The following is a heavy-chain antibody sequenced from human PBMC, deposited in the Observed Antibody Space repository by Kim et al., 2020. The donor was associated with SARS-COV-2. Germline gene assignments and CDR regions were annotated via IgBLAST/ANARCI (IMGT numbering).Heavy chain of an antibody. D-gene: IGHD3-10*01. CDR3: AIVWFGELPFDY. V-gene: IGHV1-18*04. CDR1: GYTFTSYG. Sequence: ASVKVSCKASGYTFTSYGISWVRQAPGQGLEWMGWISAYNGNTNYAQKLQGRVTMTTDTSTSTAYMELRSLRSDDTAVYYCAIVWFGELPFDYWGQGTLVTVSS. J-gene: IGHJ4*02. CDR2: ISAYNGNT.